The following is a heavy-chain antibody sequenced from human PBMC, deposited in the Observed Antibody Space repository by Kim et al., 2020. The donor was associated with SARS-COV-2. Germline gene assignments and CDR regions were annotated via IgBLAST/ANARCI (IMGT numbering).Heavy chain of an antibody. D-gene: IGHD3-9*01. CDR2: INADSGNT. J-gene: IGHJ4*02. CDR3: ARPMTTAYYTMHY. Sequence: ASVKVSCKASGYTFTNYGLHWVRQAPGQRLEWMGRINADSGNTKYAQKFQGRVTITRDTSASTVYMELSSLTSEDAAVYYCARPMTTAYYTMHYWSQGTL. V-gene: IGHV1-3*01. CDR1: GYTFTNYG.